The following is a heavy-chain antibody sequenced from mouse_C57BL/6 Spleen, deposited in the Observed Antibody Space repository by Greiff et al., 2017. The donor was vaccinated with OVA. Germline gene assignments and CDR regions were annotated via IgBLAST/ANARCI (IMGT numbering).Heavy chain of an antibody. Sequence: VQLLQSVAELVRPGASVKLSCTASGFTIKNTSMPWVKQRPEQGLEWIGRIGPANGNTKYAPKVQGKATITADKSSNTAYLQLSSLTSEDTAIYYCARAYDGYLYWYFDVWGTGTTVTVSS. CDR1: GFTIKNTS. V-gene: IGHV14-3*01. CDR2: IGPANGNT. CDR3: ARAYDGYLYWYFDV. D-gene: IGHD2-3*01. J-gene: IGHJ1*03.